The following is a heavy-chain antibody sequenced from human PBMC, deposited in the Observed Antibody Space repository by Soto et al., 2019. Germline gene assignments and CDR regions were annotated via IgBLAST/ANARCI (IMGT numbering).Heavy chain of an antibody. CDR2: IYYSGST. D-gene: IGHD1-1*01. V-gene: IGHV4-59*01. CDR1: GASISSYY. CDR3: ARFPVSTMPQLEYDYEYDGMDV. J-gene: IGHJ6*04. Sequence: PSETLSLTCTVSGASISSYYWSWIRQPPGKGLEWIGYIYYSGSTNYNPSLKSRITIAVDTSKNHFSLDLSSVTAADTAVYYSARFPVSTMPQLEYDYEYDGMDVVGEGITVTVSS.